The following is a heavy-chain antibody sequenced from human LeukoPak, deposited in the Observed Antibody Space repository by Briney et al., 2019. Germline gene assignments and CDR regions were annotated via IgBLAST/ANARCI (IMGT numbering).Heavy chain of an antibody. J-gene: IGHJ4*02. V-gene: IGHV3-30*18. CDR2: ISHDGVDK. Sequence: GGSLRLSCPASGFTFDTYGMHWVRQAPGKGLEWVAVISHDGVDKYYADSVKGRFTISRDNSKNTVSLQVNSLRAEDTAAYYCAKGGYCSATRCYVGKGMDDWGQGTLVTVSS. CDR3: AKGGYCSATRCYVGKGMDD. CDR1: GFTFDTYG. D-gene: IGHD2-2*01.